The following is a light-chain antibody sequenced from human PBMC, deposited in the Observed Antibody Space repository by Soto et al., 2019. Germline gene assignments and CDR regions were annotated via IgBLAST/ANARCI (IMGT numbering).Light chain of an antibody. V-gene: IGLV2-14*01. CDR1: IRDVGAYNV. J-gene: IGLJ3*02. Sequence: QSALTQPASVSGSPGQSITISCSGTIRDVGAYNVVSWYQQHPGTAPKLLIYGVRNRPSGISSRFSGSRSGNTASLTISGLQPEDEGDYYCSAYTARSTLVFGGGTKLTVL. CDR2: GVR. CDR3: SAYTARSTLV.